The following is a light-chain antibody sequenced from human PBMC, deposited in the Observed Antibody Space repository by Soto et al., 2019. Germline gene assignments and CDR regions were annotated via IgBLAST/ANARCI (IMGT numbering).Light chain of an antibody. CDR1: SGSIGSNS. V-gene: IGLV6-57*04. Sequence: NFMLTQPHSVSGSPGKTVTISCTRSSGSIGSNSVQWYQQRPGSAPTTVIYEDDQRPSGVPNRFAGSIDRSSNSASLTISGLQTEDEADYYCQSYDTHTVVFGGGTKVTVL. J-gene: IGLJ2*01. CDR3: QSYDTHTVV. CDR2: EDD.